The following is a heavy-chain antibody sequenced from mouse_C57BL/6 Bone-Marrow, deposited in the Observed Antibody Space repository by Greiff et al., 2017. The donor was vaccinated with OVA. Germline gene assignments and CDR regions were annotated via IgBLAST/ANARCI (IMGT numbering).Heavy chain of an antibody. J-gene: IGHJ2*01. CDR2: IYPGDGDT. V-gene: IGHV1-82*01. Sequence: QVQLKESGPELVKPGASVKISCKASGYAFSSSWMNWVKQRPGKGLEWIGRIYPGDGDTNYNGKFKGKATLTADKSSSTAYMQLSSLTSEDSAVYFCARPLYYDYDVRGFDYWCQGTTLTVSS. D-gene: IGHD2-4*01. CDR1: GYAFSSSW. CDR3: ARPLYYDYDVRGFDY.